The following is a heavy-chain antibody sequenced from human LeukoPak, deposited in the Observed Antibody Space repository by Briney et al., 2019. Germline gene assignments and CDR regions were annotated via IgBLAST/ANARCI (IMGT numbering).Heavy chain of an antibody. CDR2: IYHSGST. J-gene: IGHJ4*02. CDR3: ASTAIQRDY. Sequence: PSQTLSLTCAVSGGSISSGGYSWSWIRQPPGNGLEWIGYIYHSGSTYYNPSLKSRVTISVDRSKNQFSLKLSSVTAADTAVYYCASTAIQRDYWGQGTLVTVSS. V-gene: IGHV4-30-2*01. CDR1: GGSISSGGYS. D-gene: IGHD5-18*01.